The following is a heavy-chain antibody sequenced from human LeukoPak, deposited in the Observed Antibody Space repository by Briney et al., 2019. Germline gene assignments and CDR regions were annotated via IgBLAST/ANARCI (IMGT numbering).Heavy chain of an antibody. CDR1: GFTVNSNY. CDR2: ISSSGGST. CDR3: AKKMSITAASQVDY. V-gene: IGHV3-23*01. Sequence: GGSLRLSCAASGFTVNSNYMIWVRQAPGKGLEWVSAISSSGGSTDYTDSVKGRFTISRDNSKNTLYLQMNSLRAEDTAVYYCAKKMSITAASQVDYWGQGTLVTVSS. D-gene: IGHD1-20*01. J-gene: IGHJ4*02.